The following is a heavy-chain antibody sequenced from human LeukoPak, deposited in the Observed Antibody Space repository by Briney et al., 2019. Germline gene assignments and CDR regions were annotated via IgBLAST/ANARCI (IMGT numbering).Heavy chain of an antibody. V-gene: IGHV3-23*01. J-gene: IGHJ4*02. D-gene: IGHD5-18*01. CDR1: GFTFSNYA. Sequence: PGGSLRLSCVASGFTFSNYAMSWVGQAPGKGLEWVSGISGRGDRTVYVDSVKGHFTISRDNSKNTVYLQMNSLRAEDTAVYYCAKRKARGYSYGYNLVVDYWGQGTLVTVSS. CDR3: AKRKARGYSYGYNLVVDY. CDR2: ISGRGDRT.